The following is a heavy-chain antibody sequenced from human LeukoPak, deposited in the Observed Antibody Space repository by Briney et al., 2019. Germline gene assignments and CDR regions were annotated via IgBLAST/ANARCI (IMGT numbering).Heavy chain of an antibody. CDR1: GGSISSYY. D-gene: IGHD2-2*02. CDR2: IYTSGST. J-gene: IGHJ4*02. CDR3: ARQARYCSSTSCYTDHFDY. Sequence: SETLSLTCTVSGGSISSYYWSWIRQPPGKGLEWIGYIYTSGSTNYNPSLKSRVTISVDTSKNQFSLKLSSVTAADTAVYYCARQARYCSSTSCYTDHFDYWGQGTLVTVSS. V-gene: IGHV4-4*09.